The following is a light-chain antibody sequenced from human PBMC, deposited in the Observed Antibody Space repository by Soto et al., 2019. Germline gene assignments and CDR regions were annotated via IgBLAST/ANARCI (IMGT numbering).Light chain of an antibody. V-gene: IGKV3D-15*01. Sequence: EIVMTQSPAILSVSPGERATLSCRASQNVYSKLAWYQQKPGQAPRLLIYDASTRATGIPARFSGSGSGTEFSLTISSRQSEDFAVYHCQQYHNWPPWTFGQGTKVELK. CDR3: QQYHNWPPWT. CDR2: DAS. J-gene: IGKJ1*01. CDR1: QNVYSK.